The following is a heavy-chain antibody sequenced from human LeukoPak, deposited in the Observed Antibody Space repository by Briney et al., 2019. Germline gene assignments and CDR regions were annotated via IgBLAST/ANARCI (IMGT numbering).Heavy chain of an antibody. CDR1: GFTFSSYS. CDR2: ISSSSSYI. D-gene: IGHD3-16*01. J-gene: IGHJ4*02. V-gene: IGHV3-21*01. CDR3: ATNKGGYFDY. Sequence: PGGSLRLSCAASGFTFSSYSMNWVRQAPGKGLEWVSSISSSSSYIYYADSVKGRFTISRDNAKDSLYLQMNSLRAEDTAVYYCATNKGGYFDYWGQGTLVTVSS.